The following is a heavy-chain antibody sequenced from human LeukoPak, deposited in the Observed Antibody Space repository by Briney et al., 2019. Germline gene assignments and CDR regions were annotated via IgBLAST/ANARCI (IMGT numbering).Heavy chain of an antibody. D-gene: IGHD5-24*01. J-gene: IGHJ6*02. CDR2: IYYSGST. V-gene: IGHV4-59*12. CDR1: GGSISGYY. CDR3: ARESLRYLGMVPDTNYYYGMDV. Sequence: SETLSLTCTVSGGSISGYYWSWIRQPPGKGLEWIGYIYYSGSTNYNPSLKSRVTISVDTSKNQSSLKLSSVTAADTAVYYCARESLRYLGMVPDTNYYYGMDVWGQGTTVTVSS.